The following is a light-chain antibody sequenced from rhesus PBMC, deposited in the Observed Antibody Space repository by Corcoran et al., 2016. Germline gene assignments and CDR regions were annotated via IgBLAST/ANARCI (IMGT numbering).Light chain of an antibody. Sequence: SVLTPPPSVSGAHGQRVTISCTGSSSKIGGYSVQWYQQLPGTAPKLLMYENDTRPSGVSDRFSGSQSGTSAALTITGLQSEDEADYYCQSYDTSLSAHVFGSGTKLTV. CDR2: END. J-gene: IGLJ6*01. CDR1: SSKIGGYS. CDR3: QSYDTSLSAHV. V-gene: IGLV1-85*01.